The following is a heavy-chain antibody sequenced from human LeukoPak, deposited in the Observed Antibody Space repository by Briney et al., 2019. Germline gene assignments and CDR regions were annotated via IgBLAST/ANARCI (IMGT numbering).Heavy chain of an antibody. CDR1: GFMFNNYA. V-gene: IGHV3-23*01. CDR3: ANEIRPNDY. CDR2: ISGPGGST. D-gene: IGHD4-17*01. J-gene: IGHJ4*02. Sequence: GGSLRLSCAGSGFMFNNYAMNWVRQAPGKGLEWVSGISGPGGSTFYADSVKGRFTISRDNSKNTLYLQMNSLRAEDTAVYYCANEIRPNDYWGQGTLVTVSS.